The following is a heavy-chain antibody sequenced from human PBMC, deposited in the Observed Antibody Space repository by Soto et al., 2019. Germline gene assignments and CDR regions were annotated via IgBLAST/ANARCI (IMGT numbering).Heavy chain of an antibody. V-gene: IGHV3-7*01. J-gene: IGHJ6*03. CDR1: GFTFSSYW. Sequence: GGSLRLSCAASGFTFSSYWMSWVRQAPGKGLEWVANIKQDGSEKYYVDSVKGRFTISRDNAKNSLYLQMNSLRAEDTAVYYCARDADSYGLTYYYMDVWGKGTTVTVSS. D-gene: IGHD5-18*01. CDR2: IKQDGSEK. CDR3: ARDADSYGLTYYYMDV.